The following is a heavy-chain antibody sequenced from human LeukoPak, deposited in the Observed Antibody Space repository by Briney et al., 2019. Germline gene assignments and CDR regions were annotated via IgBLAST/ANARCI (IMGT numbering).Heavy chain of an antibody. CDR1: GFTFSAYY. Sequence: GGSLRLSCAASGFTFSAYYVSWIRQAPGKGLEWVSSISSSSSYIYYADSVKGRFTISRDNAKNSLYLQMNSLRAEDTAVYYCARDKVPNDSSGYYGYWGQGTLVTVSS. J-gene: IGHJ4*02. D-gene: IGHD3-22*01. V-gene: IGHV3-11*06. CDR3: ARDKVPNDSSGYYGY. CDR2: ISSSSSYI.